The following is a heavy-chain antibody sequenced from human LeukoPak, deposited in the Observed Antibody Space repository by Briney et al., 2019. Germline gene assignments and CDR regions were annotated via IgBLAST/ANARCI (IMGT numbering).Heavy chain of an antibody. Sequence: GESLRLSCAVSGFTFSSYWMHWVRQAPGRGLVWVSRINSDGSSTNYADSVKGRFTISRDNAKNTLYLQMNSLRAEDTAVYYCARDLGSSWSYNWFDPWGQGTLVTVSS. CDR3: ARDLGSSWSYNWFDP. V-gene: IGHV3-74*01. J-gene: IGHJ5*02. CDR1: GFTFSSYW. D-gene: IGHD6-13*01. CDR2: INSDGSST.